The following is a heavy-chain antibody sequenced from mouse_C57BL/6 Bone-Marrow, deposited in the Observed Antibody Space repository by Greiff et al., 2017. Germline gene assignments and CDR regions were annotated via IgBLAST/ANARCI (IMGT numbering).Heavy chain of an antibody. CDR1: GFNIKDDY. CDR3: TTLYDGYYVPWFAY. J-gene: IGHJ3*01. D-gene: IGHD2-3*01. Sequence: EVQPQQSGAELVRPGASVKLSCTASGFNIKDDYMHWVKQRPEQGLEWIGWIDPENGATEYASKFQGKATITADTASNTAYLQLSSLTSEDTAVYYCTTLYDGYYVPWFAYWGQGTLVTVSA. CDR2: IDPENGAT. V-gene: IGHV14-4*01.